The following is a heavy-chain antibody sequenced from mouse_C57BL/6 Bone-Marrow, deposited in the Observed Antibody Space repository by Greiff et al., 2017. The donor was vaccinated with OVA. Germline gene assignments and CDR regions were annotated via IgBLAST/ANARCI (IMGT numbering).Heavy chain of an antibody. J-gene: IGHJ2*01. CDR1: GYAFSSSW. CDR2: IYPGDGDT. CDR3: AREGITTVVAPFDY. D-gene: IGHD1-1*01. Sequence: VQLQQSGPELVKPGASVKISCKASGYAFSSSWMNWVKQRPGTGLEWIGRIYPGDGDTKYNGKFKGKATLTADKSSRTAYMQLSSLTSEDSAVYFCAREGITTVVAPFDYWGQGTTLTVSS. V-gene: IGHV1-82*01.